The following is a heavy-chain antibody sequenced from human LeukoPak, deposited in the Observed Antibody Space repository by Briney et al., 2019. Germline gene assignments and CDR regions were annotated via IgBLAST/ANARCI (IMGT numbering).Heavy chain of an antibody. V-gene: IGHV4-4*07. J-gene: IGHJ4*02. CDR1: GGSISSYY. CDR3: ARDRAIPGAGVAGYLYYFDY. Sequence: SETLSLTCTVSGGSISSYYWSWIRQPAGKGLEWIRRIYTSGSTNYNPSLKSRVTMSVDTSKNQFSLKLSSVTAADTAVYYCARDRAIPGAGVAGYLYYFDYWGQGTLVTVSS. CDR2: IYTSGST. D-gene: IGHD6-19*01.